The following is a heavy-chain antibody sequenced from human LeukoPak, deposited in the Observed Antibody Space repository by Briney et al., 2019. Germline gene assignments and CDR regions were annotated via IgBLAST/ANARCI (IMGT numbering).Heavy chain of an antibody. CDR1: GYTFTSYY. CDR3: ARRDYGDHDAFDI. J-gene: IGHJ3*02. V-gene: IGHV1-46*01. CDR2: INPSGGST. Sequence: ASVKVSCKASGYTFTSYYMHWVRQAPGQGLEWMGIINPSGGSTSYAQKFRGRVTMTRDTSTSTVYMELSSLRSEDTAVYYCARRDYGDHDAFDIWGQGTMVTVSS. D-gene: IGHD4-17*01.